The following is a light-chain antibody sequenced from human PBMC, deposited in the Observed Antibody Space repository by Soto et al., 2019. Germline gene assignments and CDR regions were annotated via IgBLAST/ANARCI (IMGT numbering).Light chain of an antibody. CDR2: HVT. V-gene: IGLV2-14*03. CDR1: SSDVGAYNY. J-gene: IGLJ1*01. Sequence: QSALTQPASVSGSPGQSIAISCTGTSSDVGAYNYVSWYQHHPGKATKLMIYHVTNRPSGVSDRFSGSKSGNTASLTISGLQADDEADYYCSSYTSSSTYVFGTGTKVTVL. CDR3: SSYTSSSTYV.